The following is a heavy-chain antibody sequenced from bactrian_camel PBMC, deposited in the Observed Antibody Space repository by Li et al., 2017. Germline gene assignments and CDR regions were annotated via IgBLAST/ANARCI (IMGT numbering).Heavy chain of an antibody. CDR2: IDSDGST. Sequence: HVQLVESGGGSVQAGGSLRLSCAASGYTYSSYCMGWFRQAPGKEREGVAAIDSDGSTSYADSVKGRFTISQDNAKNTLYLQMNSLKPEDTAMYFCGIDPARGSCYGPRRRSLTYWGQGTQVTVS. V-gene: IGHV3S26*01. J-gene: IGHJ4*01. D-gene: IGHD5*01. CDR1: GYTYSSYC. CDR3: GIDPARGSCYGPRRRSLTY.